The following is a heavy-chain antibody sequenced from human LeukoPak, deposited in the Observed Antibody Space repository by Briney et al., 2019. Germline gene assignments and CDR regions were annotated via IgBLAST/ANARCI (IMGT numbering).Heavy chain of an antibody. V-gene: IGHV3-48*02. CDR1: GFXFSAYS. J-gene: IGHJ3*02. Sequence: GGSLRLSCGASGFXFSAYSIIWVRQAPGKGQEWVSYSSTTGNTIHYTDSVKGRFTVSRDNAKNSLFLQMNSLRDEDTAVYYCARRGGGGRSDALDIWGQGTMVTVSS. CDR2: SSTTGNTI. D-gene: IGHD2-21*01. CDR3: ARRGGGGRSDALDI.